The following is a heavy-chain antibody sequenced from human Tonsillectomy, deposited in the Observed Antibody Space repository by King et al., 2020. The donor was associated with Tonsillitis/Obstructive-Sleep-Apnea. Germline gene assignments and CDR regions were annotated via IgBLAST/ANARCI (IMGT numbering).Heavy chain of an antibody. CDR1: GGSISSYY. Sequence: VQLQESGPGLVKPSETLSLTCTVSGGSISSYYWSWIRQPPGKGLEWIGYIYYSGSTNYNPSLKSRVTISVDTSKNQFSLKLSSVTAADTAVYYCARDRGVGYSYGEKKYYFDYWGQGTLVTVSS. D-gene: IGHD5-18*01. CDR3: ARDRGVGYSYGEKKYYFDY. V-gene: IGHV4-59*01. CDR2: IYYSGST. J-gene: IGHJ4*02.